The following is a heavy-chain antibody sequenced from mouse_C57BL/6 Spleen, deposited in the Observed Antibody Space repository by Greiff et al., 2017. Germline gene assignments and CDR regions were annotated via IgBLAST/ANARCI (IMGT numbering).Heavy chain of an antibody. CDR3: ARSRYSNFFAY. J-gene: IGHJ3*01. CDR1: GYTFTGYW. CDR2: IYPDNGST. V-gene: IGHV1-9*01. Sequence: QVQLQQSGPELMKPGASVKLSCKATGYTFTGYWMEWVKPRPGPGLEWIGEIYPDNGSTNYNEKFKGKATFTADTSSNTAYMQLSSLTTEDSAICYSARSRYSNFFAYWGQGTLVTVAA. D-gene: IGHD2-5*01.